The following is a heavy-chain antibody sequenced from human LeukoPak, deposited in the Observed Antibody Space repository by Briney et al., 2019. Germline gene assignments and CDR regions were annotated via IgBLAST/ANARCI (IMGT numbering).Heavy chain of an antibody. CDR1: GYTFTSYD. CDR2: MNPNSGNT. Sequence: ASVKVSCKASGYTFTSYDINLVRQATGQGLEWMGWMNPNSGNTGYAQKFQGRVTMTRNTSITTAYMELSSLRSEDTAVYYCARGGDLEWLFSLVPFAPWGQGTLVTVSS. V-gene: IGHV1-8*01. J-gene: IGHJ5*02. CDR3: ARGGDLEWLFSLVPFAP. D-gene: IGHD3-3*01.